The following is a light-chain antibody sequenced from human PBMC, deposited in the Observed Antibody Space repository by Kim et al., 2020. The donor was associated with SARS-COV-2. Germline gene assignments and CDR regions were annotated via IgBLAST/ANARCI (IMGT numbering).Light chain of an antibody. Sequence: EIVLTQSPGTLSLSPGERATLSCRASETIGNFLAWYQQKPGQAPRLLIYDASNRATGIPARFSGSGSGTDFTLTITSLEPEDFALYYCQQRYNWPPTFGQGTRLEIK. CDR2: DAS. CDR3: QQRYNWPPT. J-gene: IGKJ5*01. V-gene: IGKV3-11*01. CDR1: ETIGNF.